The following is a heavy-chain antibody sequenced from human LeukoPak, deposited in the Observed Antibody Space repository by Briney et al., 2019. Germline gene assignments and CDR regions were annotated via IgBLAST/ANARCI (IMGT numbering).Heavy chain of an antibody. J-gene: IGHJ5*02. Sequence: SETLSLTCTVSGGSISSYYWSWIRQPPGKGLEWIGYIYYSGSTNYNPSLKSRVTISVDTSKNQFSLKLSSVTAADTAVYYCARHLPPFDPWGRGTLVTVSS. V-gene: IGHV4-59*08. CDR2: IYYSGST. CDR1: GGSISSYY. CDR3: ARHLPPFDP.